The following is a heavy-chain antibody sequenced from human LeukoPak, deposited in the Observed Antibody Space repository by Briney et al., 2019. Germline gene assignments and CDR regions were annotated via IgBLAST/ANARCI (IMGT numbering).Heavy chain of an antibody. Sequence: SETLSLTCTVSGGSISSYYWSWIRQPPGKGQERIGYIYYSVSTNYNTSLKSRVTISVDTSKNQFSLKLSSVTAADTAVYYCARGRRGTIFGVVTSNGYLYYYYYMDVWGKGTTVTVSS. CDR2: IYYSVST. CDR3: ARGRRGTIFGVVTSNGYLYYYYYMDV. D-gene: IGHD3-3*01. J-gene: IGHJ6*03. CDR1: GGSISSYY. V-gene: IGHV4-59*01.